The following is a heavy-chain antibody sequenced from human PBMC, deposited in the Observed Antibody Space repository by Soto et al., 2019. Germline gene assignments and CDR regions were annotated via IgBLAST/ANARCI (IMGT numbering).Heavy chain of an antibody. J-gene: IGHJ4*02. CDR1: GFTFSSYS. Sequence: PGGSLRFSCAASGFTFSSYSMNWVRQAPGKGLEWVSSISSSSSYIYYADSVKGRFTISRDNAKNSLYLQMNSLRAEDTAVYYCARDRSGGCPNHFDSWGRGPLFTVPS. D-gene: IGHD2-15*01. CDR2: ISSSSSYI. CDR3: ARDRSGGCPNHFDS. V-gene: IGHV3-21*01.